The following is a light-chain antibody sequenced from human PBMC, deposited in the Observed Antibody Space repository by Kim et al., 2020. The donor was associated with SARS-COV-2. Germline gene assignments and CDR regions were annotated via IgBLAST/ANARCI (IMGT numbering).Light chain of an antibody. V-gene: IGLV1-44*01. Sequence: QSVLTQPPSASATPGQRVTISCSGSSSNIGSNTVAWYQQLPGSAPKLIIFSNNYRPSGVPARFSGSKSGTSASLAISGLQSEDEADYSCAAWDDSLNGPIFGGGTQLTVL. CDR1: SSNIGSNT. J-gene: IGLJ2*01. CDR3: AAWDDSLNGPI. CDR2: SNN.